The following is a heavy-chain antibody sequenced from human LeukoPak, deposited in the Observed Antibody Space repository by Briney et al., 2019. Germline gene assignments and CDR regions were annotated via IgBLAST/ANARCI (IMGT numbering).Heavy chain of an antibody. CDR2: INHSGST. D-gene: IGHD6-13*01. Sequence: SETLSLTCAVYGGSFSGYYWSWIRQPPGKGLEWIGEINHSGSTNYNPSLKSRVTISVDTSKNQFSLKLSSVTAADTAVYYCARVGSSWAVPGQHWGQGTLVTVSS. J-gene: IGHJ1*01. V-gene: IGHV4-34*01. CDR1: GGSFSGYY. CDR3: ARVGSSWAVPGQH.